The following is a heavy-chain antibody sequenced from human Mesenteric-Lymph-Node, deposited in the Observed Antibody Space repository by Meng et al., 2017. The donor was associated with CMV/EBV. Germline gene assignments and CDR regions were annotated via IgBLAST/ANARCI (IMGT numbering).Heavy chain of an antibody. CDR3: ARESPTGYYYDSRGSNYFDY. V-gene: IGHV3-30*02. Sequence: GGSLRLSCAASGFTFSSYGMHWVRQAPGKGLEWVAFIRFDGGDTSYAKSLKGRFTISRDNSNNTVSLRMNSLRAEDTAVYYCARESPTGYYYDSRGSNYFDYWGQGTLVTVSS. J-gene: IGHJ4*02. D-gene: IGHD3-22*01. CDR1: GFTFSSYG. CDR2: IRFDGGDT.